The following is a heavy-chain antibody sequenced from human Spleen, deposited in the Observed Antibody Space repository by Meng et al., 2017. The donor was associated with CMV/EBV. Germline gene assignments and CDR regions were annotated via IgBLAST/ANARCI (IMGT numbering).Heavy chain of an antibody. CDR3: ARGPPLRYFDWPSYDY. D-gene: IGHD3-9*01. CDR2: IYTSGST. Sequence: QVRLQEAGPGLVKPSATLSLTCTVSGGSISSYYWSWIRQPAGKGLEWIGRIYTSGSTNYNPSLKSRVTMSVDTSKNQFSLKLSSVTAADTAVYYCARGPPLRYFDWPSYDYWGQGTLVTVSS. CDR1: GGSISSYY. J-gene: IGHJ4*02. V-gene: IGHV4-4*07.